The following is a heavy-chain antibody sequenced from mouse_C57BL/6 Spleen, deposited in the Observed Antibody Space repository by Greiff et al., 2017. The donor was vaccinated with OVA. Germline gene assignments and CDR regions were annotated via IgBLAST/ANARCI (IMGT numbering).Heavy chain of an antibody. CDR1: GFNIKDDY. D-gene: IGHD3-2*02. CDR2: IDPENGDT. V-gene: IGHV14-4*01. Sequence: EVQLQQSGAELVRPGASVKLSCTASGFNIKDDYMHWVKQRPEQGLEWIGWIDPENGDTEYASKFQGKATITADTSSNTAYLQLSSLTSEDTAVYYCTTRDSSGYLDYWGQGTTLTVSS. CDR3: TTRDSSGYLDY. J-gene: IGHJ2*01.